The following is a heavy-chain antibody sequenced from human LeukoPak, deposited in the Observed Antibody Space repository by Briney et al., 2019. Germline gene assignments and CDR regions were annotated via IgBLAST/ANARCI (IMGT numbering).Heavy chain of an antibody. CDR2: IKSKTDGGTT. V-gene: IGHV3-15*01. CDR3: TTDLWGYYYGSGSYLKGGAL. D-gene: IGHD3-10*01. CDR1: GFTFSNAW. Sequence: GGSLRLSCAASGFTFSNAWMSWVRQAPGKGLEWVGRIKSKTDGGTTDYAAPVKGRFTISRDDSKNTLYLQMNSLKTEDTAVYYCTTDLWGYYYGSGSYLKGGALWGQGTLVTVSS. J-gene: IGHJ4*02.